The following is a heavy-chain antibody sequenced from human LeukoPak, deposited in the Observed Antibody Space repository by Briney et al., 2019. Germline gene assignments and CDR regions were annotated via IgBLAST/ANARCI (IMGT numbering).Heavy chain of an antibody. CDR1: GYTFTNYD. CDR3: ARDPDPYYYDSSGYYFDY. Sequence: GASVKVSCKASGYTFTNYDISWVRQAPGQELEWMGWISAYNGNTNYAQKLQGRVTMTTDTSTSTAYMELRSLRSDDTAVYYCARDPDPYYYDSSGYYFDYWGQGTLVTVSS. D-gene: IGHD3-22*01. V-gene: IGHV1-18*01. CDR2: ISAYNGNT. J-gene: IGHJ4*02.